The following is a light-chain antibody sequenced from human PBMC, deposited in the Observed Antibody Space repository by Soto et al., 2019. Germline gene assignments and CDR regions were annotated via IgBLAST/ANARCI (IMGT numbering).Light chain of an antibody. CDR2: DVS. CDR1: SGDIGAYNY. CDR3: RSYTSTSTRV. V-gene: IGLV2-14*03. J-gene: IGLJ1*01. Sequence: QSALTQPASVSGSPGQPITISCTGTSGDIGAYNYVSWYQQHPGKAPKLIIYDVSNRPSGVSSRFSGSKSGNTASLTISGLQSEDEADYYCRSYTSTSTRVFGTGTKLTVL.